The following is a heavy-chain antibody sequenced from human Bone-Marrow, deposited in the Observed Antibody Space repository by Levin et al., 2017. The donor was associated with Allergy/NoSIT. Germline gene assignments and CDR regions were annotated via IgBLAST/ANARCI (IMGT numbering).Heavy chain of an antibody. CDR2: ITWNSGLI. V-gene: IGHV3-9*01. CDR3: AKGSSSWYSWFDS. CDR1: GFTFDDFG. Sequence: GGSLRLSCVASGFTFDDFGMHWVRQAPGKGLEWVSSITWNSGLIDYADSVKGRFTVSRDNAKNSLFLEMNSLRVEDTALYYCAKGSSSWYSWFDSWGQGTLVAVSS. D-gene: IGHD6-13*01. J-gene: IGHJ5*01.